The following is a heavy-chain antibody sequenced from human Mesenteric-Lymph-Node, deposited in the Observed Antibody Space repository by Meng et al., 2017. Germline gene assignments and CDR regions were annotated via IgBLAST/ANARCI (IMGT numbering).Heavy chain of an antibody. D-gene: IGHD1-26*01. J-gene: IGHJ4*02. Sequence: QVQLQGSGPRLVKPSETLSLTCTVSGGSISSYYWSWIRQPPGKGLEWVGYIYYSGSTNYNPSLKSRVTISVDTSKNQFSLKLSSVTAADTAVYYCARGIGGYHDFWGQGTLVTVSS. CDR3: ARGIGGYHDF. CDR2: IYYSGST. CDR1: GGSISSYY. V-gene: IGHV4-59*12.